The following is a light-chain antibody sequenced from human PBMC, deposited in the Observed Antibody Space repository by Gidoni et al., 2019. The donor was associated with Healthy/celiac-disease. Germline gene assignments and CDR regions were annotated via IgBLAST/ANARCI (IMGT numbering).Light chain of an antibody. V-gene: IGKV3-15*01. CDR1: QSVSSN. J-gene: IGKJ2*01. Sequence: EIVMTQSPATLSVSPGERATLSCKASQSVSSNLAWYQQKPGQAPRLLIYGASTRATGIPGRFSGSGSGTEFTLTISSLQSEDFVVYYCQQYNTWPPMYTFGQGTKLEIK. CDR3: QQYNTWPPMYT. CDR2: GAS.